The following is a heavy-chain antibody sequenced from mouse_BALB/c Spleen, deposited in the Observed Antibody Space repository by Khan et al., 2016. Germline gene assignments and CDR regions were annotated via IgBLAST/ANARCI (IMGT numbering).Heavy chain of an antibody. J-gene: IGHJ3*01. V-gene: IGHV1-9*01. Sequence: QVQLKQSGAELMKPGASVKISCKATGYTFSSYWLEWVKERPGHGLEWIGEILPGSGSTNYHEKFKGKATFTAETSSNTAYMQLSSLPSEDSAVYYCARGVYWGQGTLVTVSA. CDR2: ILPGSGST. CDR3: ARGVY. CDR1: GYTFSSYW.